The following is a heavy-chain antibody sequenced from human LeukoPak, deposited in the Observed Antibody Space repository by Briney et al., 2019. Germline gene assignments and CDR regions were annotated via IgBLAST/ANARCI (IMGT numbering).Heavy chain of an antibody. CDR2: IIPIFGTA. CDR3: ASDKRWYFDL. CDR1: GGTFSSYA. J-gene: IGHJ2*01. Sequence: SVKVSCKASGGTFSSYAISWVRQAPRQGLEWMGGIIPIFGTANYAQKFQGRVTITTDESTSTAYMELSSLRSEDTAVYYCASDKRWYFDLWGRGTLVTVSS. V-gene: IGHV1-69*05.